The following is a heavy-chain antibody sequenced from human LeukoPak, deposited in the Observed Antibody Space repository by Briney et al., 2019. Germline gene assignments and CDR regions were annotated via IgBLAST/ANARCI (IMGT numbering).Heavy chain of an antibody. V-gene: IGHV1-8*03. J-gene: IGHJ4*02. CDR3: ARAIRYQLLSDY. Sequence: ASVKVSCKTSGYTFSTYDINWVRQAAGQGLEWMGWMNPNSGNTGFAQKFQGRATITRDTSITTAYLELSSLRSEDTTVYYCARAIRYQLLSDYWGQGTLVTVSS. D-gene: IGHD2-2*01. CDR1: GYTFSTYD. CDR2: MNPNSGNT.